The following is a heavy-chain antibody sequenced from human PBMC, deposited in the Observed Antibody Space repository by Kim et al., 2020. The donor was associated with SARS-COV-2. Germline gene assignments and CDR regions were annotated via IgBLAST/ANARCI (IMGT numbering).Heavy chain of an antibody. Sequence: SVKVSCKASGGTFSSYAISWVRQAPGQGLEWMGGIIPIFGTANYAQKFQGRVTITADESTSTAYMELSSLRSEDTAVYYCARDNDRYSPHDAFDIWGQGTMVTVSS. CDR1: GGTFSSYA. CDR2: IIPIFGTA. CDR3: ARDNDRYSPHDAFDI. J-gene: IGHJ3*02. V-gene: IGHV1-69*13. D-gene: IGHD5-18*01.